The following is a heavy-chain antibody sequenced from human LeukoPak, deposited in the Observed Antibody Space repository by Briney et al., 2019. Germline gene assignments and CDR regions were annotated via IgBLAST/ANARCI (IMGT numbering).Heavy chain of an antibody. D-gene: IGHD2/OR15-2a*01. J-gene: IGHJ3*02. CDR3: ARGEATTLVAFDI. Sequence: SETLSLTCTLSGGSIRGYYWNWIRQPPGKGLEWIGYIYYSGSTSYNPSLKSRVTISLDTSKKQLPLKLSSVTAADTAVYYCARGEATTLVAFDIWGQGALVTV. CDR2: IYYSGST. V-gene: IGHV4-59*01. CDR1: GGSIRGYY.